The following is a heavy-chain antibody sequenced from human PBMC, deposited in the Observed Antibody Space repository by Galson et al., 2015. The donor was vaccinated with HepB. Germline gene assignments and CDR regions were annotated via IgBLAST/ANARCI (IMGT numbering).Heavy chain of an antibody. Sequence: SLRLSCAASGFTFSNSFMNWVRQAPGKGLEWVSAISSSSSPIYYADSVKGRFTISRDNAKNSVFLQMNSLRVEDTAVYYCARGLCGGDCYDYWGQGALVTVSS. CDR3: ARGLCGGDCYDY. D-gene: IGHD2-21*01. J-gene: IGHJ4*02. CDR2: ISSSSSPI. V-gene: IGHV3-21*01. CDR1: GFTFSNSF.